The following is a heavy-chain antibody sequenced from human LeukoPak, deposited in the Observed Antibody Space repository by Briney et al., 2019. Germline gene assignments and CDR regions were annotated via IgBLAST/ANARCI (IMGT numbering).Heavy chain of an antibody. V-gene: IGHV4-38-2*02. J-gene: IGHJ6*03. D-gene: IGHD3-9*01. CDR2: IYHSGST. Sequence: PSETLSLTCTVSGYSISSGYYWGWIRQPPGKGLEWIGSIYHSGSTYYNPSLKSRVTISVDTSKNQFSLKLSSVTAAGTAVYYCARVTDDILTGYFYMDVWGKGTTVTISS. CDR3: ARVTDDILTGYFYMDV. CDR1: GYSISSGYY.